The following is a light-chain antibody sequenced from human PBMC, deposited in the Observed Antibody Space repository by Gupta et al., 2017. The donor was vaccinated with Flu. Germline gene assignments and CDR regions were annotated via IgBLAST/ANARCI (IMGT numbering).Light chain of an antibody. CDR3: SSYTSSSTLEV. Sequence: QSALTQPASVSGSPGQSITISCTGTSSDVGGYNYVSWYQQHPGKAPKLMIYEVSNRPSGVSNRFSGSKSGTTASLTTSGLQAEEEADYYCSSYTSSSTLEVFGGGTKLTVL. CDR2: EVS. V-gene: IGLV2-14*01. J-gene: IGLJ3*02. CDR1: SSDVGGYNY.